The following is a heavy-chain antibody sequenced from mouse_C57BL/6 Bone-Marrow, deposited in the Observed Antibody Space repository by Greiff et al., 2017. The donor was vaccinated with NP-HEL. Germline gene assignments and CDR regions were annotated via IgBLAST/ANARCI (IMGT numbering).Heavy chain of an antibody. D-gene: IGHD1-2*01. Sequence: QVQLQQSGAELVRPGASVTLSCKASGYTFTDYEMHWVKQTPVHGLEWIGAIDPETGGTAYNQKFKGKAILTADKSSSTAYMELRSLTSEDSAVYYGTRHGRIRRPPYYFDYWGQGTTLTVSS. CDR1: GYTFTDYE. CDR3: TRHGRIRRPPYYFDY. J-gene: IGHJ2*01. CDR2: IDPETGGT. V-gene: IGHV1-15*01.